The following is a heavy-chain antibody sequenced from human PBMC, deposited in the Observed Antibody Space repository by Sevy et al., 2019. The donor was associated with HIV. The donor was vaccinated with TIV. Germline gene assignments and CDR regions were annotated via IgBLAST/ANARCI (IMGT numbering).Heavy chain of an antibody. Sequence: GGSLRLSCAASGFTFSSYAMHWVRQAPGKGLEWVAVISYDGSNKYYADSVKGRFTISRDNSKNTLYLQMNSLRAEDTAVYCCARDGEMATIRDYFDYWGQGTLVTVSS. V-gene: IGHV3-30-3*01. CDR1: GFTFSSYA. CDR3: ARDGEMATIRDYFDY. CDR2: ISYDGSNK. J-gene: IGHJ4*02. D-gene: IGHD5-12*01.